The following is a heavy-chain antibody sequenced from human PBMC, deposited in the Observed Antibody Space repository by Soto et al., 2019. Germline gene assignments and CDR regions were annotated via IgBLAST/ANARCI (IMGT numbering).Heavy chain of an antibody. CDR3: AREPLWSGPLPLDAFDL. CDR1: GFVVTDYY. CDR2: FLIGGDT. Sequence: GGSQRLSCAASGFVVTDYYMSWVRQAPGKGLEWVAVFLIGGDTHYGESVKGRFTISRDNSKNTLYLQMNSLRAEDTAVYYCAREPLWSGPLPLDAFDLWGQGTMVTVSS. V-gene: IGHV3-53*01. D-gene: IGHD3-3*01. J-gene: IGHJ3*01.